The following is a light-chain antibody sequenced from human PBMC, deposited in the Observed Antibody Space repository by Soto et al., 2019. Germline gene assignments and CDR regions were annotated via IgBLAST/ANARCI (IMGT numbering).Light chain of an antibody. J-gene: IGKJ5*01. CDR3: QQFDTSPPST. CDR2: GAS. CDR1: QSFSSSY. Sequence: EIVLTQSPGTLSLSPGERATLSCRASQSFSSSYLAWYQQKPGQAPRLLIYGASSRATGIPDRFSGSGSGTDFTLTISRLEPEDFAVYYCQQFDTSPPSTFGQGTRLEIK. V-gene: IGKV3-20*01.